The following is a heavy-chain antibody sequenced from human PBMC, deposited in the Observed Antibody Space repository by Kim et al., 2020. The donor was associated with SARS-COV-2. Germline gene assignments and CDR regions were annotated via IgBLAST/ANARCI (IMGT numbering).Heavy chain of an antibody. CDR1: GGSFSGYY. D-gene: IGHD3-9*01. CDR3: ARVGLRRYFDWSRPNYYYYGMDV. Sequence: SETLSLTCAVYGGSFSGYYWSWIRQPPGKGLEWIGEINHSGSTNYNPSLKSRVTISVDTSKNQFSLKLSSVTAADTAVYYCARVGLRRYFDWSRPNYYYYGMDVWGQGTTVTVSS. J-gene: IGHJ6*02. V-gene: IGHV4-34*01. CDR2: INHSGST.